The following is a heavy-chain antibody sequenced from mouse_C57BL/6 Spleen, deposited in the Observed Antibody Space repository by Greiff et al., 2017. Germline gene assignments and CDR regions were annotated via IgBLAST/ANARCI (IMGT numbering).Heavy chain of an antibody. CDR1: GYTFTSYW. CDR3: ARSLIYYGNYYFGY. J-gene: IGHJ2*01. Sequence: QVQLQQPGAELVKPGASVKLSCKASGYTFTSYWMQWVKQRPGQGLEWIGEIDPSDSYTNYNQKFKGKATLTVDTSSSTAYMQLSSLTSEDSAVYYCARSLIYYGNYYFGYWGQGTTLTVSS. V-gene: IGHV1-50*01. CDR2: IDPSDSYT. D-gene: IGHD2-1*01.